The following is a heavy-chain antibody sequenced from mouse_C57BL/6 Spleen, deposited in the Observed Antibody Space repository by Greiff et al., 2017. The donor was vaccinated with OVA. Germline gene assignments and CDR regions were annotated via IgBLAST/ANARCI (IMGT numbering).Heavy chain of an antibody. CDR2: IDPSDSYT. CDR3: ARKGYDGAY. Sequence: QVQLQQSGAELVKPGASVKLSCKASGYTFTSYWMQWVKQRPGQGLEWIGEIDPSDSYTNYNQKFKGKATLTVDTSSSTAYMQLSSLTSEDSAVYYCARKGYDGAYWGQGTLVTVSA. V-gene: IGHV1-50*01. J-gene: IGHJ3*01. D-gene: IGHD2-12*01. CDR1: GYTFTSYW.